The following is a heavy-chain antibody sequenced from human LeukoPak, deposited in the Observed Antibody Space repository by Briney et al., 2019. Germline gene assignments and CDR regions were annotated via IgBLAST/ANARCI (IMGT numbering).Heavy chain of an antibody. Sequence: SETLSLTCTVSGGSMSSDNYYWGWIRQPPGKGLEWIGSVSFSGTTYYNPSLKTRVIISIDTSKSQFSLNLRSVTAADTAVYYCAKQEWFGESPTPEYWGQGTLVTVSS. D-gene: IGHD3-10*01. J-gene: IGHJ4*02. CDR1: GGSMSSDNYY. V-gene: IGHV4-39*07. CDR3: AKQEWFGESPTPEY. CDR2: VSFSGTT.